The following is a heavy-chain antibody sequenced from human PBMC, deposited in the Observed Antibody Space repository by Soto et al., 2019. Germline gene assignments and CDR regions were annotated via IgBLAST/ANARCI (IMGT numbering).Heavy chain of an antibody. CDR2: MNPNSGNV. J-gene: IGHJ5*02. Sequence: ASVKVSCKASGYTFISFDINWVRQATGQGPEWMGWMNPNSGNVGYAQKFRGRVTLTRDTSISTAYMELSSLKYEDTAVYYCARDYGGNSGWFDPWGQGILVTVSS. D-gene: IGHD4-17*01. CDR1: GYTFISFD. CDR3: ARDYGGNSGWFDP. V-gene: IGHV1-8*01.